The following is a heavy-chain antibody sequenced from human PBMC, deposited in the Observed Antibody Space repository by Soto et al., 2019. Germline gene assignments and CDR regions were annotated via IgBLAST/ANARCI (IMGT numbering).Heavy chain of an antibody. V-gene: IGHV3-30*18. Sequence: SLRLSCAASGLTFSSNGMHWVRQAPGEGLEWVAVISYDGSNKYYADSVKGRFTISRDNSKNTLYLQMNSLRAEDTAVYYCAKDNYYDSSGQGRWFDKWDQGTLVTVSS. D-gene: IGHD3-22*01. J-gene: IGHJ5*02. CDR1: GLTFSSNG. CDR2: ISYDGSNK. CDR3: AKDNYYDSSGQGRWFDK.